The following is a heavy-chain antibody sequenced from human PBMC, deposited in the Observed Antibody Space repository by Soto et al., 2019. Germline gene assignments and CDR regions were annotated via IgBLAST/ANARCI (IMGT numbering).Heavy chain of an antibody. CDR2: ITAASDTI. D-gene: IGHD3-3*01. CDR1: GFTFSIYT. CDR3: ARHYTTSRVGAWFDP. V-gene: IGHV3-48*02. J-gene: IGHJ5*02. Sequence: EVQLVESGGGLARPGGSLRLSCEAAGFTFSIYTMNWVRQAPGKGLEWVSYITAASDTIYYADSVKGRFTISRDNAKNSLYLQMNSLRDEDTAVYYCARHYTTSRVGAWFDPWGQGTLVTVSS.